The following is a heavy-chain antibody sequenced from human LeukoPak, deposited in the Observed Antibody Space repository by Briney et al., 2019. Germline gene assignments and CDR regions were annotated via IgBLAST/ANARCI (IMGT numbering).Heavy chain of an antibody. D-gene: IGHD2-2*01. CDR2: INSDGSST. CDR3: ARAKYQLLPSNWFDP. Sequence: GGSLRLSCAASGFTFSSYWMHWVRQAPGKGLVWVSRINSDGSSTSYADSVKGRFTISRDNAKNTLYLQMNSLRAEDTAVYYCARAKYQLLPSNWFDPWGQGTLVTVSS. J-gene: IGHJ5*02. V-gene: IGHV3-74*01. CDR1: GFTFSSYW.